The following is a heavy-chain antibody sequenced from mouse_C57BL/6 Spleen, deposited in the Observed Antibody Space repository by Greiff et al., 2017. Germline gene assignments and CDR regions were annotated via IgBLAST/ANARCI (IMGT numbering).Heavy chain of an antibody. CDR1: GYTFTSYW. CDR2: IYPSDSET. V-gene: IGHV1-61*01. CDR3: ARSRDSWYFDV. Sequence: QVQLQQPGAELVRPGSSVKLSCKASGYTFTSYWMDWVKQRPGQGLEWIGNIYPSDSETHYNQKFKDKATLTVDKSSSTAYMQLSSLTSEDSAVYYCARSRDSWYFDVWGTGTTVTVSS. J-gene: IGHJ1*03.